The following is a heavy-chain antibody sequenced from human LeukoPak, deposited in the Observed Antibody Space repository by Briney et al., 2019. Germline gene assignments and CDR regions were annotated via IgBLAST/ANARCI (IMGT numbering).Heavy chain of an antibody. V-gene: IGHV4-59*01. Sequence: SETLSLTCTVSGGSISSYYWSWIRQPPGKGLEWIGYIYYSGSTNYNPSLKSRVTISVDTSKNQFSLKLSSVTAANTAVYYCARGGGITIFGVVPDYWGQGTLVTVSS. CDR1: GGSISSYY. CDR2: IYYSGST. D-gene: IGHD3-3*01. J-gene: IGHJ4*02. CDR3: ARGGGITIFGVVPDY.